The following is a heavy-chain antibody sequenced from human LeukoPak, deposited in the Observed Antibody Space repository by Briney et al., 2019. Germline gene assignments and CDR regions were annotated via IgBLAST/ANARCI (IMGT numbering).Heavy chain of an antibody. CDR2: IIPILGIA. Sequence: SVKVSCKASGGTFSSYAISRVRQAPGQGLEWMGRIIPILGIANYAQKFQGRVTITADKSTNTAYMELSSLRSEDTAVYYCASKSIEDSYGPGYHYYGMDVWGQGTTVTVSS. CDR1: GGTFSSYA. J-gene: IGHJ6*02. D-gene: IGHD5-18*01. V-gene: IGHV1-69*04. CDR3: ASKSIEDSYGPGYHYYGMDV.